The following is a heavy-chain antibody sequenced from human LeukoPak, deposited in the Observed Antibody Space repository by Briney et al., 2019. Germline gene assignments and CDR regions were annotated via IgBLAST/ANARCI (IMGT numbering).Heavy chain of an antibody. CDR1: GGSISSYY. D-gene: IGHD3-22*01. J-gene: IGHJ4*02. V-gene: IGHV4-59*01. CDR2: IYYSGST. Sequence: SETLSLTCTVSGGSISSYYWSWIRQLPGKGLEWIGYIYYSGSTNYNPSLKSRVTISVDTSKNQFSLKLSSVTAADTAVYYCARESRELTSSGYYYEFDYWGQGTLVTVSS. CDR3: ARESRELTSSGYYYEFDY.